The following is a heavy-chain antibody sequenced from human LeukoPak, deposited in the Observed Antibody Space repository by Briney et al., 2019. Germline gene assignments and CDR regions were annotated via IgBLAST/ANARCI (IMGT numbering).Heavy chain of an antibody. CDR1: GFTFSPYW. CDR3: AKDYGIAALIRRFIFDY. V-gene: IGHV3-74*01. D-gene: IGHD6-6*01. CDR2: INSDGTIT. J-gene: IGHJ4*02. Sequence: SGGSLRLSCAASGFTFSPYWMHWVRQVPGKGLVWVSDINSDGTITHYADSVKGRFTISRDNSKNTLYLQMNSLRAEDTAVYYCAKDYGIAALIRRFIFDYWGQGTLVTVSS.